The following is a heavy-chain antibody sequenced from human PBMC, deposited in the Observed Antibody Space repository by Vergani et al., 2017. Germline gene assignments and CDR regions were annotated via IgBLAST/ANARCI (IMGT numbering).Heavy chain of an antibody. D-gene: IGHD3-10*01. J-gene: IGHJ3*02. V-gene: IGHV5-51*01. Sequence: EVQLVQSGAEGKKPGESLKISCKGSGYSFTSYWIGWVRQMPGKGLEWMGIIYPGYSDTRYSPSFQGQVTISADKSISTAYLQWSSLKASDTALYYCARAHMVRGVIGSFDIWGQGTMVTVSS. CDR1: GYSFTSYW. CDR2: IYPGYSDT. CDR3: ARAHMVRGVIGSFDI.